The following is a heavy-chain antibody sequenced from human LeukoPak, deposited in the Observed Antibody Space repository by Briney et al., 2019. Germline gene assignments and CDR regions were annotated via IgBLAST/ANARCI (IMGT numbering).Heavy chain of an antibody. CDR1: VYTFTSYD. J-gene: IGHJ1*01. Sequence: ASVKVSCKASVYTFTSYDINGVRQATGQGLEWMGCMNTNSGNTGFEQKFQGRDTMTSNTSISTAYMKLSSLRSEDTAVYYCARAGIAVAGQAEYFQHWGQGTLVSVSS. CDR2: MNTNSGNT. CDR3: ARAGIAVAGQAEYFQH. V-gene: IGHV1-8*01. D-gene: IGHD6-19*01.